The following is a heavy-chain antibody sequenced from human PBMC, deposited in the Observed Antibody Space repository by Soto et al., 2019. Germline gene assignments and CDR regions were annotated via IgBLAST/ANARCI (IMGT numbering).Heavy chain of an antibody. Sequence: SQTLSLTCAISGGSVSSNSAAWNWIRQSPSRGLEWLGRTYYRSKWYNDYAVSVKSRITINPDTSKNQFSLQLNSVTPEDTAVYYCARGGSGSVYYYYYYMDVWGKGTTVTVSS. CDR1: GGSVSSNSAA. V-gene: IGHV6-1*01. D-gene: IGHD3-10*01. J-gene: IGHJ6*03. CDR2: TYYRSKWYN. CDR3: ARGGSGSVYYYYYYMDV.